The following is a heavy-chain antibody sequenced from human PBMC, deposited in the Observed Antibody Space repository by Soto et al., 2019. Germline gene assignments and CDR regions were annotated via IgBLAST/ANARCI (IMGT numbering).Heavy chain of an antibody. CDR1: GFTFSDYA. CDR2: VYHDGRNT. CDR3: GKGGRQWLVTSDFNY. J-gene: IGHJ4*02. Sequence: VQLVESGGGVVQPGRSLRLSCAASGFTFSDYAMHWVRQAPGKGLEWVAVVYHDGRNTHYADSVKGRFTISRDSSKNTVSLEMASRRAEDTAVYYCGKGGRQWLVTSDFNYWGQGALVTFSS. D-gene: IGHD6-19*01. V-gene: IGHV3-30*18.